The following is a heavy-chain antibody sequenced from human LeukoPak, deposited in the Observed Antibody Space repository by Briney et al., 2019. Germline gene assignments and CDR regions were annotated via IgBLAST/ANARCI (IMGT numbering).Heavy chain of an antibody. Sequence: PGGSLRLSCAASGFTFSSYAMSWVRQAPGKGLEWVSAISGSGGSTYYADSVKGRFTISRDNSKNTLYLQMNSLRAEDTAVYYCAKDSLPRYYDSSGYYSPFDYWGQGNLVTVSS. J-gene: IGHJ4*02. V-gene: IGHV3-23*01. CDR1: GFTFSSYA. CDR3: AKDSLPRYYDSSGYYSPFDY. D-gene: IGHD3-22*01. CDR2: ISGSGGST.